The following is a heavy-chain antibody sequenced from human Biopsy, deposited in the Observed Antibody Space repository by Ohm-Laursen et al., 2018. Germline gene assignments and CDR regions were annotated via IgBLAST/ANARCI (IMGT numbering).Heavy chain of an antibody. CDR2: FAPENGKT. D-gene: IGHD1-1*01. CDR1: GYAVTEFS. CDR3: AADINVWNVNY. V-gene: IGHV1-24*01. Sequence: SVKVSCKVSGYAVTEFSMHWVRQAPGKGLEWMGGFAPENGKTVYAQNFQARVSLTEDASTDTAYMELRSLRSEDTAVYYCAADINVWNVNYWGQGTQVTVSS. J-gene: IGHJ4*02.